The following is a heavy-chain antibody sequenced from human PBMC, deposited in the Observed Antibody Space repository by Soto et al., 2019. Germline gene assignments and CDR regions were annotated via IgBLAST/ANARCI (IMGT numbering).Heavy chain of an antibody. CDR3: AQDAHLWGKLGGYFQN. CDR2: INWNGVNK. J-gene: IGHJ1*01. D-gene: IGHD3-16*01. V-gene: IGHV3-9*01. CDR1: GFMFEDYA. Sequence: GGSLRLSCGTSGFMFEDYAMHWVRQAPGKGLEWVSGINWNGVNKGYADSVLGRFTISRDNAKKSLYLEMNYLRPEDTALYFCAQDAHLWGKLGGYFQNGGRGPPATVS.